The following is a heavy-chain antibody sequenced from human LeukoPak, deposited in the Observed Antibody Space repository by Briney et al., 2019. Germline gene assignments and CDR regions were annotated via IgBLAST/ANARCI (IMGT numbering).Heavy chain of an antibody. V-gene: IGHV1-18*01. D-gene: IGHD1-1*01. Sequence: ASVKVSCKASGYTFSNYGISWVRQAPGQGLEWMGWITAYNGNRLYAQRFQGRITLTTDTSTSTSYMELRSLEYDDTAIYYCARDNDKVVDHWGQGTLVTVSS. CDR2: ITAYNGNR. CDR3: ARDNDKVVDH. J-gene: IGHJ4*01. CDR1: GYTFSNYG.